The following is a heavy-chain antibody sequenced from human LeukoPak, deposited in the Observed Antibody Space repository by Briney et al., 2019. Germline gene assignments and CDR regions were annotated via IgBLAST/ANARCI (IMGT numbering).Heavy chain of an antibody. CDR3: ATAGVQPPYYYYGMDV. D-gene: IGHD5-18*01. CDR1: GYTLTELS. CDR2: FDPEDGET. V-gene: IGHV1-24*01. J-gene: IGHJ6*02. Sequence: ASVKVSCKVSGYTLTELSMHWVRQAPGKGLEWMGGFDPEDGETIYAQKFQGRVTMTEDTSTDTAYMELSSLRSEDTAVYYCATAGVQPPYYYYGMDVWGQGTTVTVSS.